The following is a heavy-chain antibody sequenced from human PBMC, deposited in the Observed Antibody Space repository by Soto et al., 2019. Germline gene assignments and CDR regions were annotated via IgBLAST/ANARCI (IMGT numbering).Heavy chain of an antibody. CDR1: GSTFSTYS. J-gene: IGHJ4*02. CDR2: ISSRGDVI. V-gene: IGHV3-48*01. Sequence: EVLLVESGGALVQPGGSLRLSCAAPGSTFSTYSMNWVRQAPGKGLEWVSYISSRGDVISYADSVKGRFTISRDNAKNTLYLKMNSLRVEDTAVYYCAQYQSKMGYWGQGTLVTVSS. D-gene: IGHD1-26*01. CDR3: AQYQSKMGY.